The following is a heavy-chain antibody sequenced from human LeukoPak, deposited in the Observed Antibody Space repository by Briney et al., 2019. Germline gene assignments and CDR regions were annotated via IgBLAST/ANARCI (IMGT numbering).Heavy chain of an antibody. V-gene: IGHV4-59*01. Sequence: PSETLSLTCAVSGGSISNYYWSWIRQPPGKGLEWIGYIYYSGYTNYNPSLKSRVTISVDTSKNQFSLKLSSVTAADTAVYYCASSKTNGDSSGWYHWFDPWGQGTLVTVCS. D-gene: IGHD6-19*01. CDR2: IYYSGYT. CDR3: ASSKTNGDSSGWYHWFDP. CDR1: GGSISNYY. J-gene: IGHJ5*02.